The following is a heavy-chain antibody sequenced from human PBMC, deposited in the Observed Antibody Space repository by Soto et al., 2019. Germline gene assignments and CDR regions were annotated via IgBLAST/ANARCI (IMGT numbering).Heavy chain of an antibody. CDR1: GLTLTSYG. V-gene: IGHV3-33*01. Sequence: GGSLRLSSAAPGLTLTSYGMHTIRQAPGKGLERVAVIWYDGSNKYYADSVRGRFTISRDNSKNTLYLQMNSLRAEDTAVYYCARDRPEWELLSFAFDIWGQGTMVTVSS. CDR3: ARDRPEWELLSFAFDI. J-gene: IGHJ3*02. CDR2: IWYDGSNK. D-gene: IGHD1-26*01.